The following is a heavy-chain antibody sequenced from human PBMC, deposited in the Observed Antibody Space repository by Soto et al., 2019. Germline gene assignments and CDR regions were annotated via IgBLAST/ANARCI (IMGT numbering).Heavy chain of an antibody. V-gene: IGHV3-33*01. D-gene: IGHD3-3*01. Sequence: PGGFLRLSGAASGFTFSSYGMHWVRQAPGKGLEWVAVIWYDGSNKYYADSVKGRFTISRDNSKNTLYLQMNSLRAEDTAVYYCARDKNDFWSGYYLAVARGWFDPWGQGT. J-gene: IGHJ5*02. CDR3: ARDKNDFWSGYYLAVARGWFDP. CDR1: GFTFSSYG. CDR2: IWYDGSNK.